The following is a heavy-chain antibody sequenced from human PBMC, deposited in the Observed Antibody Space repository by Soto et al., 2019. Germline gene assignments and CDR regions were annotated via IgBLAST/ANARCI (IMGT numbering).Heavy chain of an antibody. Sequence: SETLSLTCAVYGGSFSGYYWSWIRQPPGKGLEWIGSIYYSGSTYYNPSLKSRVTISVDTSKNQFSLKLSSVTAADTAVYYRARHSFEQWLSHFDYWGQGTLVTVSS. CDR2: IYYSGST. J-gene: IGHJ4*02. CDR3: ARHSFEQWLSHFDY. CDR1: GGSFSGYY. D-gene: IGHD6-19*01. V-gene: IGHV4-34*01.